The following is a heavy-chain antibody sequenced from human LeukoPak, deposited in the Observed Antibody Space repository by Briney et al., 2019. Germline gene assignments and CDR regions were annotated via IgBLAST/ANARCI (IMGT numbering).Heavy chain of an antibody. CDR2: IKSKTDGGTT. CDR1: GFTFSNAW. Sequence: GGSLRLSCAASGFTFSNAWMSWVRQAPGKGLEWVGRIKSKTDGGTTDYAAPVKGRFTISRDDSKNTLYLQMNSLKTEDTAVYYCTTELSGWYDSSGYYSSAPDYWGQGTLVTVSS. J-gene: IGHJ4*02. V-gene: IGHV3-15*01. D-gene: IGHD3-22*01. CDR3: TTELSGWYDSSGYYSSAPDY.